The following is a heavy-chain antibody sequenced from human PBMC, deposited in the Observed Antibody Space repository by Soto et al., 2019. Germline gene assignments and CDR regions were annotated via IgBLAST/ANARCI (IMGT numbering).Heavy chain of an antibody. CDR1: GGTFSSYT. V-gene: IGHV1-69*02. D-gene: IGHD3-3*01. Sequence: QVQLVQSGAEVKKPGSSVKVSCKASGGTFSSYTISWVRQAPGQGLEWMGRIIPILGIANYAQKFQGRVTITADKSTSTAYMELSSLRSEDTAVSYCATGYYDFWSGPGFDPWGQGTLVTVSS. CDR2: IIPILGIA. CDR3: ATGYYDFWSGPGFDP. J-gene: IGHJ5*02.